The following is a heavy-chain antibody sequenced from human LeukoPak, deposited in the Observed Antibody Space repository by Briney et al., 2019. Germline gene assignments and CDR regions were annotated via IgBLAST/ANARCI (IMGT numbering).Heavy chain of an antibody. J-gene: IGHJ4*02. CDR3: ARGTTSLEP. D-gene: IGHD1-1*01. Sequence: PSQTLSLTCAVSGGSISSGGYSWSWIRQPPGKGLEWIGYINHSGSTNYNPSLKSRVTISVDTSKNQFSLKLSSVTAADTAVYYCARGTTSLEPWGQGTLVTVSS. V-gene: IGHV4-30-2*01. CDR1: GGSISSGGYS. CDR2: INHSGST.